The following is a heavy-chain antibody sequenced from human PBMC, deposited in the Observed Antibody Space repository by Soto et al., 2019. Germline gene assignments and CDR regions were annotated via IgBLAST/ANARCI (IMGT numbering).Heavy chain of an antibody. CDR3: ARESCTNGVCFSGYYCGMDV. CDR2: INPSGGST. J-gene: IGHJ6*02. D-gene: IGHD2-8*01. V-gene: IGHV1-46*01. CDR1: GYTFTSYY. Sequence: QVQLVQSGAEVKKPGASVKVSCKASGYTFTSYYMHWVRQAPGQGLEWMGIINPSGGSTTYAEKFQGRVTMTRDTSTTTVYMELSSLRSEDTAVYFCARESCTNGVCFSGYYCGMDVWGQGTTVTVSS.